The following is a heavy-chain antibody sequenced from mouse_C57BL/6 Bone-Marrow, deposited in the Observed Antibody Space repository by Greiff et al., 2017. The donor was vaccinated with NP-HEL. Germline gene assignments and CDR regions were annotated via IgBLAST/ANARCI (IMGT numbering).Heavy chain of an antibody. V-gene: IGHV1-81*01. J-gene: IGHJ2*01. CDR2: IYPRSGNT. CDR3: ARDWNYGSEFDY. D-gene: IGHD1-1*01. Sequence: QVQLKESGAELARPGASVKLSCKASGYTFTSYGISWVKQRTGQGLEWIGEIYPRSGNTYYNEKFKGKATLTADKSSSTAYMELRSLTSEDSAVYFCARDWNYGSEFDYWGQGTTLTVSS. CDR1: GYTFTSYG.